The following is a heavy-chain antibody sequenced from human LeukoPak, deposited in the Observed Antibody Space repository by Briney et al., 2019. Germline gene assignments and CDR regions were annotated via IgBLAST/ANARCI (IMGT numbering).Heavy chain of an antibody. V-gene: IGHV3-7*01. CDR2: IRQDGSEK. D-gene: IGHD6-19*01. Sequence: AGGSLRLSCAASGFTFSSYWMTWVRQAPGKGLEWVANIRQDGSEKYYVDSVKGRFTISRDNAKNSLYLQMNSLRADDTAVYYCARYSSGWSFDYCGHGTLVTVSS. CDR3: ARYSSGWSFDY. J-gene: IGHJ4*01. CDR1: GFTFSSYW.